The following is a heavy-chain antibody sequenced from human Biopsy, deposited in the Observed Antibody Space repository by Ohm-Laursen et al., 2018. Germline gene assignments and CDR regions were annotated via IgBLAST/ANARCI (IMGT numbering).Heavy chain of an antibody. J-gene: IGHJ6*02. V-gene: IGHV4-59*01. CDR3: ARDFRAGSGFLRSNNHYCGMDV. CDR1: GGSIISYY. Sequence: SDTLSLTCSVSGGSIISYYWNWIRQPPGKGLEWIGFIYYTGTTNYNPSLKSRLTLSVDTSQNQFSLNLNSVTAADTAVYYCARDFRAGSGFLRSNNHYCGMDVWGPGTRVTVSS. CDR2: IYYTGTT. D-gene: IGHD5-24*01.